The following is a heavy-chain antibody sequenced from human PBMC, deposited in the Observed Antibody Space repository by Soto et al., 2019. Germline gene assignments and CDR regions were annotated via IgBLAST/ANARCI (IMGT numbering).Heavy chain of an antibody. D-gene: IGHD7-27*01. CDR1: GASISSYY. CDR2: IYYSGST. J-gene: IGHJ4*02. V-gene: IGHV4-59*01. Sequence: QVQLQESGPGLVKPSETLSLTCTVSGASISSYYWSWIRQPPGKGLEWIGHIYYSGSTNYNPSLKSRVTISVDTSKNQFSLKLSSVTAADTAVYYCARWGKGHDYWGQGTPVTVSS. CDR3: ARWGKGHDY.